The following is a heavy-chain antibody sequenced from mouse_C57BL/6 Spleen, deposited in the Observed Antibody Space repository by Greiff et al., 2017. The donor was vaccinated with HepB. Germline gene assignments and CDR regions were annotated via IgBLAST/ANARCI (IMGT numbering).Heavy chain of an antibody. CDR2: INYDGSST. V-gene: IGHV5-16*01. CDR1: GFTFSDYY. J-gene: IGHJ1*03. CDR3: ARDGGPSGYFDV. D-gene: IGHD3-3*01. Sequence: GQLVESEGGLVQPGSSMKLSCTASGFTFSDYYMAWVRQVPEKGLEWVANINYDGSSTYYLDSLKSRFIISRDNAKNILYLQMSSLKSEDTATYYCARDGGPSGYFDVWGTGTTVTVSS.